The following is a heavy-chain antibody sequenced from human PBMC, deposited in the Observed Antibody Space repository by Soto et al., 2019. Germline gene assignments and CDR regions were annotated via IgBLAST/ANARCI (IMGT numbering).Heavy chain of an antibody. J-gene: IGHJ5*02. D-gene: IGHD6-13*01. CDR3: ASGSANSWFAGP. CDR2: IIPITETP. Sequence: QVRLVQSGAEVKKPGSSVKVSCKASGDTFSTDAISWVRQAPGQGLEWMGGIIPITETPVHLQKFEGRVTITADEATRTAYLELTSLRSDDTATFYCASGSANSWFAGPWGQGTLVIVSS. CDR1: GDTFSTDA. V-gene: IGHV1-69*12.